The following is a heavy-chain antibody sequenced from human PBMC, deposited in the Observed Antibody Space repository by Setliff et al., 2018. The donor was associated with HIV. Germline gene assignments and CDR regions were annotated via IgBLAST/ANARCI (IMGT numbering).Heavy chain of an antibody. CDR1: GYTFTTYG. V-gene: IGHV1-18*04. J-gene: IGHJ3*02. Sequence: ASVKVSCKASGYTFTTYGVNWGRQAPGQGLEWMGWINSYNGNTKFAQQFQGRDTMTTDTSTSTTYMELRSLRSDDTAVYYCARDFECSTATCSDVFDIWGQGTVVTVSS. CDR3: ARDFECSTATCSDVFDI. CDR2: INSYNGNT. D-gene: IGHD2-2*01.